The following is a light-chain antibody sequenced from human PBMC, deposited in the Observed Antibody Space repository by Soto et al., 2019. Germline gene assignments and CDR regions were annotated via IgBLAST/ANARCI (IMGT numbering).Light chain of an antibody. J-gene: IGKJ4*01. V-gene: IGKV4-1*01. CDR2: WAS. Sequence: DIVMTQSPDSLAVSLGERATINCKSSQTVFYSSNSKNYLAWYQQKPGQPPKLLIYWASSRESGVPDRFSGSASGTDFTLTISSLQAEDVAVYYCQQYYTTPHTFGGGTKVEIK. CDR1: QTVFYSSNSKNY. CDR3: QQYYTTPHT.